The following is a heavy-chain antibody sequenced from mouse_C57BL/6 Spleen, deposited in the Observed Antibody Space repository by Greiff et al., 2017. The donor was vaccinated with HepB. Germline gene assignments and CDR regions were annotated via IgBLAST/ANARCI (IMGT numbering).Heavy chain of an antibody. CDR1: GYTFTSYW. CDR2: IDPSDSYT. CDR3: ARDGSSEGYYFDY. V-gene: IGHV1-59*01. D-gene: IGHD1-1*01. J-gene: IGHJ2*01. Sequence: VQLQQPGAELVRPGTSVKLSCKASGYTFTSYWMHWVKQRPGQGLEWIGVIDPSDSYTNYNQKFKGKATLTVDTSSSTAYMQLSSLTSEDSAVYYCARDGSSEGYYFDYWGQGTTLTVSS.